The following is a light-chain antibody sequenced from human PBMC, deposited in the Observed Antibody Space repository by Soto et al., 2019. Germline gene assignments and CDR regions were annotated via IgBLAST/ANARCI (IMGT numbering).Light chain of an antibody. Sequence: QSVLTQPPSASGTPGQRVTISCSGSSSNIGSNYVYWYQQLPGAAPKLLLSANSHRPSGVPDRFSGSKSGTSASLAITGLQAEDEADYYCHSYDSGLIGLTFGTGTKLTVL. CDR1: SSNIGSNY. V-gene: IGLV1-40*01. CDR2: ANS. CDR3: HSYDSGLIGLT. J-gene: IGLJ2*01.